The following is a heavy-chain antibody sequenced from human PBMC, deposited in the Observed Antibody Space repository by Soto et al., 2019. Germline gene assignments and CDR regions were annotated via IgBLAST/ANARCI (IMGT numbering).Heavy chain of an antibody. Sequence: GASVKVSCKVSGYTLTELSMHWVRQAPGKGLEWMGGFDPEDGETIYAQKFQGRVTMTEDTSTDTAYMELSSLRSEDTAVYYCATEGTYYDILTGPNWFDPWGQGTQVTVSS. CDR1: GYTLTELS. CDR3: ATEGTYYDILTGPNWFDP. J-gene: IGHJ5*02. CDR2: FDPEDGET. V-gene: IGHV1-24*01. D-gene: IGHD3-9*01.